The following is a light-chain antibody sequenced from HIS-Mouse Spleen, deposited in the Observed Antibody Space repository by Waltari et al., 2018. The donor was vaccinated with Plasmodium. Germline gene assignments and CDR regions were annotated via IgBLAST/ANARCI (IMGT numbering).Light chain of an antibody. Sequence: DIVMTQSPLSLPVTPGEPASISCRSSQSLLHSNGYNYLDWYLQKPGQSPQLLIYLGSNRASGVPDRFSGSGSGTDVTLKISRVEDEDVGVYYCMQALQTPRYTFGQGTKLEIK. V-gene: IGKV2-28*01. CDR1: QSLLHSNGYNY. J-gene: IGKJ2*01. CDR3: MQALQTPRYT. CDR2: LGS.